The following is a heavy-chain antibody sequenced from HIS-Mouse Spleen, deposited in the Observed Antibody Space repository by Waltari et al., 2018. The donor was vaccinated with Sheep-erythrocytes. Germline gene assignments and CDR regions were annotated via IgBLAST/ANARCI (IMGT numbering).Heavy chain of an antibody. Sequence: QVQLQESGPGLVKPSETLSLTCTVSGGSISSYYWSWIRQPPGTGLEWIGYIYYSGSTNYDPSLKSRVTISVDTSKNQFSRKLSSVTAADTAVYYCARLELGQFDYWGQGTLVTVSS. V-gene: IGHV4-59*08. D-gene: IGHD1-26*01. J-gene: IGHJ4*02. CDR3: ARLELGQFDY. CDR2: IYYSGST. CDR1: GGSISSYY.